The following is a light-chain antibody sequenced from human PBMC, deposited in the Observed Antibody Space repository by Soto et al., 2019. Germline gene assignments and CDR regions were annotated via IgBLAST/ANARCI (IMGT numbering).Light chain of an antibody. CDR1: QAISNY. CDR2: CAS. J-gene: IGKJ5*01. CDR3: QQTYRIPIN. Sequence: DIQMTQSQSFLSASVVDRVTITCRASQAISNYLNWYQQKPGKAPNLLIFCASSLQSGVPSRFSGSGSGTDFTLTLSTLQPEDSATYYCQQTYRIPINCGQGTRREIK. V-gene: IGKV1-39*01.